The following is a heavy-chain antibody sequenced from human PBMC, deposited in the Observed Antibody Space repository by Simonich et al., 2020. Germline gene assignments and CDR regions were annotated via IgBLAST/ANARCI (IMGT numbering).Heavy chain of an antibody. D-gene: IGHD2-15*01. Sequence: QVQLVQSGAEVKKPGASVKVSCKASGYTFTSYGISWVRQAPGQGLEWMGWISAYNGNTNYAQKLQGRVTMNTDTSTSTAYMELRSLRSDDTAVYYCARASRGTWWYYYFDYWGQGTLVTVSS. CDR1: GYTFTSYG. CDR3: ARASRGTWWYYYFDY. J-gene: IGHJ4*02. V-gene: IGHV1-18*01. CDR2: ISAYNGNT.